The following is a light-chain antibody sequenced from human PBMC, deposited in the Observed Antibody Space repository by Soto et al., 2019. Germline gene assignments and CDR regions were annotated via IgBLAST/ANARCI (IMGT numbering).Light chain of an antibody. Sequence: QAALTQPASVCGSPGQSITISCTGTSSDVGGYNYVSWYQQHPGKAPKLMIYDVSNRPSGVSNRFSGSKSGNTASLTISGLQAEDEADYYCCSYTSSSTGVFGGGTKLTVL. CDR2: DVS. CDR1: SSDVGGYNY. J-gene: IGLJ2*01. CDR3: CSYTSSSTGV. V-gene: IGLV2-14*01.